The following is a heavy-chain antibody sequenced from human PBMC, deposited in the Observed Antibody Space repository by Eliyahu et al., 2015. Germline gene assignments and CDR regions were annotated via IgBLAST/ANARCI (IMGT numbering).Heavy chain of an antibody. J-gene: IGHJ4*02. CDR3: ARGGIVGATAYCDY. V-gene: IGHV4-34*01. CDR2: INHSGST. CDR1: GGSFSGYY. Sequence: QVQLQQWGAGLLKPSETLSLTCAVYGGSFSGYYWSWIRQPPGKGLEWIGEINHSGSTKYNPSLKSRVTISVDTSKNQFSLKLTSVTAADTAVYYCARGGIVGATAYCDYWGQGTLVTVSS. D-gene: IGHD1-26*01.